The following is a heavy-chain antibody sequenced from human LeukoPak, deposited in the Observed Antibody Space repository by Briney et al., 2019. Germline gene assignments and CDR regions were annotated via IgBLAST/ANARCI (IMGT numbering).Heavy chain of an antibody. J-gene: IGHJ4*02. Sequence: SETLSLTCAVYGGSFSGYYWSWIRQPPGKGLEWIGEVNHSGTANYNPSLKSRVTMSVDTSKNQFSLKLTSVTAADTAVYYCARLVGSSWYREVLRGRDYWGQGTLVTVSS. CDR3: ARLVGSSWYREVLRGRDY. V-gene: IGHV4-34*01. D-gene: IGHD6-13*01. CDR1: GGSFSGYY. CDR2: VNHSGTA.